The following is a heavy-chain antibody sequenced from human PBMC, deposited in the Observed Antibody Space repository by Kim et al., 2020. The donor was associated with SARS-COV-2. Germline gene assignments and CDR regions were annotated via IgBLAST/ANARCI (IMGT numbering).Heavy chain of an antibody. CDR3: ASEGSITMVRGVMGHNDFDY. V-gene: IGHV3-48*02. Sequence: GGSLRLSCAASGFTFSSYSMNWVRQAPGKGLEWVSYISSSSSTIYYADSVKGRFTISRDNAKNSLYLQMNSLRDEDTAVYYCASEGSITMVRGVMGHNDFDYWGQGTLVTVSS. CDR2: ISSSSSTI. CDR1: GFTFSSYS. J-gene: IGHJ4*02. D-gene: IGHD3-10*01.